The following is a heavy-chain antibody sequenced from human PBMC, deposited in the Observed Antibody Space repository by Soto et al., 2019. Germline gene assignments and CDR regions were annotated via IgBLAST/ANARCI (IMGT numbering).Heavy chain of an antibody. J-gene: IGHJ5*02. CDR3: AKGGYKYGLDP. D-gene: IGHD5-18*01. CDR1: GFTFSSSA. CDR2: ISESGDNT. Sequence: EVQLLESGGGSVQPGGSLRLSCAASGFTFSSSAMSWVRQAPGKGPEWVSAISESGDNTFSADSVKGRFTISRDNTKNTLYLQMNSLRAEDTALYFCAKGGYKYGLDPWGQGTLVTVSS. V-gene: IGHV3-23*01.